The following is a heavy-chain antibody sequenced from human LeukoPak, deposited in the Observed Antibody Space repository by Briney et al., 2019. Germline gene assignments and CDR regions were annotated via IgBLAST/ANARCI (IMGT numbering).Heavy chain of an antibody. CDR3: VRDMGYDILTGYTSYNWFDP. D-gene: IGHD3-9*01. CDR1: GYTFTSYG. CDR2: ISVYNGNT. J-gene: IGHJ5*02. Sequence: GASVKVSCKASGYTFTSYGISWVRQAPGQGLEWMGWISVYNGNTNYVQKFQGRVTMTTDTSTSTAYMDLRSLRSDDTAVYYCVRDMGYDILTGYTSYNWFDPWGQGTLVTVSS. V-gene: IGHV1-18*01.